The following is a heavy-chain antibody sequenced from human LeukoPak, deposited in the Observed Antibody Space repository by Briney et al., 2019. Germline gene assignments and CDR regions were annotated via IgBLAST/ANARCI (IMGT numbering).Heavy chain of an antibody. D-gene: IGHD3-22*01. J-gene: IGHJ4*02. Sequence: GGSLRLSCAASGFTFSNAWMSWVRQAPGKGLEWVSAVSGSGSRTYYADSVKGRFTISRDNSKNTLDLQMNSLRAEDTALYYCAKILSSGYPYLDCWGQGILVTVSS. V-gene: IGHV3-23*01. CDR3: AKILSSGYPYLDC. CDR2: VSGSGSRT. CDR1: GFTFSNAW.